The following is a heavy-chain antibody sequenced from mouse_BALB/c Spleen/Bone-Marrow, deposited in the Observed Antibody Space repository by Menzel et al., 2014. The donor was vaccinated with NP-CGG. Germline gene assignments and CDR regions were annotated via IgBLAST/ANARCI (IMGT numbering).Heavy chain of an antibody. D-gene: IGHD4-1*01. CDR1: GFTFSDYG. V-gene: IGHV5-15*02. CDR3: ARDLDGTGVFDY. CDR2: ICTLAYSI. J-gene: IGHJ2*01. Sequence: EVKVVESGGGLVQTGGSRKLSCAASGFTFSDYGMAWVRQAPGKGPEWVAFICTLAYSISYADTVTGRFTISRENVKNSLYLEMSSLRSEDTAMYYCARDLDGTGVFDYWGQGTTLTVSS.